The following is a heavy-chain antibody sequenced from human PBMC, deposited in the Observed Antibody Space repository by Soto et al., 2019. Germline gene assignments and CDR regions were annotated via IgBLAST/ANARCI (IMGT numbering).Heavy chain of an antibody. D-gene: IGHD3-10*01. CDR2: TNQDGSEK. J-gene: IGHJ4*02. CDR3: ATSGLIGAATRIGSY. V-gene: IGHV3-7*05. CDR1: GFTVSSHW. Sequence: PGGSLRLSCEASGFTVSSHWMSWVRQAPGKGLEWVANTNQDGSEKYFVDSVKGRFTISRDNAKNSLYLQMNSLRDEATAVYYCATSGLIGAATRIGSYWGQGTLVTVSS.